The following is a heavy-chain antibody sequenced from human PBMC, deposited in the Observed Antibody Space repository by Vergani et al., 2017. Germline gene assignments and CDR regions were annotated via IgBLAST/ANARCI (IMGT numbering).Heavy chain of an antibody. J-gene: IGHJ6*03. CDR1: GGSFSGYY. CDR2: INHSGST. D-gene: IGHD4-17*01. Sequence: QVQLQQWGAGLLKPSETLSLTCAVYGGSFSGYYWSWICQPPGKGLEWIGEINHSGSTNYNPSLKSRVTISVATSKNQFSLKLSSVTAADTAVYYCARGRPTVTPRYYYYYMDVWGKGTTVTVSS. CDR3: ARGRPTVTPRYYYYYMDV. V-gene: IGHV4-34*01.